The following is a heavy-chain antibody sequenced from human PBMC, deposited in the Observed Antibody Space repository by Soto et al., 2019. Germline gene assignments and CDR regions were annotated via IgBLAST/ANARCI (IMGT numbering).Heavy chain of an antibody. V-gene: IGHV3-48*02. Sequence: GSLRLSCAASGFTFSSYSMNWVRQAPGKGLEWVSYISSSSSTIYYADSVKGRFTISRDIAKNSLYLQMNSLRDEDTAVYYYARDLGRGAPRWYYYYGMDVWGQGTTVTVSS. J-gene: IGHJ6*02. CDR2: ISSSSSTI. CDR3: ARDLGRGAPRWYYYYGMDV. D-gene: IGHD3-10*01. CDR1: GFTFSSYS.